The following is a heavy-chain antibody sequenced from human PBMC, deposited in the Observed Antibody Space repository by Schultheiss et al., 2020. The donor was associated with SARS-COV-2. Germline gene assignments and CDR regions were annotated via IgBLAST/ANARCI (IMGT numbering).Heavy chain of an antibody. V-gene: IGHV4-59*01. CDR3: ARSNGLSHHFDY. CDR1: GGSISSYY. D-gene: IGHD4-11*01. J-gene: IGHJ4*02. Sequence: GSLRLSCTVSGGSISSYYWSWIRQPPGKGLEWIGYIYYRGSTNYNPSLKSRVTISLDTSKNQFSLRLTSVTAADTAVYYCARSNGLSHHFDYWGQGTLVTVSS. CDR2: IYYRGST.